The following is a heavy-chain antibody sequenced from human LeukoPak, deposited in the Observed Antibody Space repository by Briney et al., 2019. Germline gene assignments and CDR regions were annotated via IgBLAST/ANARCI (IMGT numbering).Heavy chain of an antibody. CDR1: GYTFTGYY. CDR3: ASPLYYYDSSGYLGY. Sequence: ASVKVSCKASGYTFTGYYMHWVRQAPGQGLEWMGRIIPILGIANYAQKFQGRVTITADKSTSTAYMELSSLRSEDTAVYYCASPLYYYDSSGYLGYWGQGTLVTVSS. J-gene: IGHJ4*02. CDR2: IIPILGIA. V-gene: IGHV1-69*02. D-gene: IGHD3-22*01.